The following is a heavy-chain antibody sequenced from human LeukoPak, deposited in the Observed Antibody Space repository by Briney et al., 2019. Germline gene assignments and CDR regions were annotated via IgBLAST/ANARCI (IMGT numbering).Heavy chain of an antibody. J-gene: IGHJ4*02. D-gene: IGHD5-12*01. Sequence: ASVKASCQASGYTFTSYYIHWVRQAPGQGLEWMGIIIPSGGSTSYAQTFQGRVTMTRDTSTSTVYMELSSLRSEDTAVYYCARASGYSGYDLIDYWGQGTLVTVSS. V-gene: IGHV1-46*01. CDR2: IIPSGGST. CDR3: ARASGYSGYDLIDY. CDR1: GYTFTSYY.